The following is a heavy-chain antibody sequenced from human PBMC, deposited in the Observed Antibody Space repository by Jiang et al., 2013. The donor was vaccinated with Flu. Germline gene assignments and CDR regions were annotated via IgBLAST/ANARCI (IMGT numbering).Heavy chain of an antibody. J-gene: IGHJ6*01. CDR3: ARDRVDIVATIRTARPYCSGGSCYSPYYYYGMDV. D-gene: IGHD2-15*01. Sequence: VQLVESGAEVKKPGASVKVSCKASGYTFTGYYMHWVRQAPGQGLGWMGWINPNSGGTNYAQKFQGRVTMTRDTSISTAYMELSRLRSDDTAVYYCARDRVDIVATIRTARPYCSGGSCYSPYYYYGMDVWG. CDR2: INPNSGGT. V-gene: IGHV1-2*02. CDR1: GYTFTGYY.